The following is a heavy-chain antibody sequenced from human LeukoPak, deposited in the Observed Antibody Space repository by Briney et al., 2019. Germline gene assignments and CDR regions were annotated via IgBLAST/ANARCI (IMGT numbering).Heavy chain of an antibody. Sequence: GGSLRLSCASSGFTVSSNYMSWVRQAPGKGLEWVSVIYSGGSTYYADSVKGRFTISRDNSKNTLYLQMNSLRAEDTAVYYCARLVGGSAYYFDYWGQGTLVTVSS. V-gene: IGHV3-53*01. CDR3: ARLVGGSAYYFDY. CDR1: GFTVSSNY. D-gene: IGHD2-15*01. CDR2: IYSGGST. J-gene: IGHJ4*02.